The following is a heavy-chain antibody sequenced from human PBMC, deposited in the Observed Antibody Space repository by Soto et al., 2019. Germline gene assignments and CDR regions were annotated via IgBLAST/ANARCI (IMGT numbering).Heavy chain of an antibody. J-gene: IGHJ4*02. CDR3: ARDFAYFDS. CDR2: VYHTGRT. CDR1: GGSFKSGSYS. V-gene: IGHV4-61*01. D-gene: IGHD3-3*01. Sequence: ETLSLTCPVSGGSFKSGSYSWSWIRQPPGKGLEWIGYVYHTGRTSYNPSLKSRVSISMDTSKNQFSLNLDSVTAADTAVYFCARDFAYFDSWGQGTLVTVSS.